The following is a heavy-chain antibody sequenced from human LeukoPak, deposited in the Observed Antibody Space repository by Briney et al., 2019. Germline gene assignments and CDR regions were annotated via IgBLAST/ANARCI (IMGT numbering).Heavy chain of an antibody. Sequence: PSETLSLTCTVSGGSISSYYWSWIRQPPGKGLEWIGYIYYSGSTNYNPSLKSRVTISVDTSKNQFSLKLSSVTAADTAVYYCARHFKGMTNAFDIWGQGTMVTVSS. CDR2: IYYSGST. D-gene: IGHD3-3*02. V-gene: IGHV4-59*01. CDR1: GGSISSYY. J-gene: IGHJ3*02. CDR3: ARHFKGMTNAFDI.